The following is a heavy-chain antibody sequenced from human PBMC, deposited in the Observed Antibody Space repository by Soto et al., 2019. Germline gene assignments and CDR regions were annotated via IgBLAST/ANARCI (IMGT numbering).Heavy chain of an antibody. CDR2: ISYDGSNK. CDR3: ARSQSNYDFWSAYSD. V-gene: IGHV3-30-3*01. CDR1: GFTFSTNA. D-gene: IGHD3-3*01. Sequence: QVQLVESGGGVVQPGRSLRLSCAASGFTFSTNAMHWVRQAPGKGLEWVAIISYDGSNKYYADSVRGRFTTSRDNSKNTLYLQVNSLRAEDTAVYSCARSQSNYDFWSAYSDWGQGTLVTVSS. J-gene: IGHJ4*02.